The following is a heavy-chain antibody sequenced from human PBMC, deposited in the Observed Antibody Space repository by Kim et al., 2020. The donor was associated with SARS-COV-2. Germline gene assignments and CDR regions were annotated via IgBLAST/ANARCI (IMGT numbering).Heavy chain of an antibody. J-gene: IGHJ5*02. Sequence: TTYNPSRTSRVTISVDTSKNPFSLKLSSVTAADTAVYYCARELSGWFDPWGQGTLVTVSS. CDR3: ARELSGWFDP. D-gene: IGHD3-3*01. V-gene: IGHV4-34*09. CDR2: T.